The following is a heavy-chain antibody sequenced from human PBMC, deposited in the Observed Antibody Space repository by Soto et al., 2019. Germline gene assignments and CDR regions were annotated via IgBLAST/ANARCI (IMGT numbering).Heavy chain of an antibody. V-gene: IGHV4-59*08. CDR3: ARRLGYGDYYFDY. J-gene: IGHJ4*02. CDR1: GGSISSYY. Sequence: SETLSLTCTVSGGSISSYYWSWIRQPPGKGLEWIGYIYYSGSTNYNPSLKSRVTISVDTSKNQFSLKLSSVTAADPAVYYCARRLGYGDYYFDYWGQGTLVTVSS. CDR2: IYYSGST. D-gene: IGHD4-17*01.